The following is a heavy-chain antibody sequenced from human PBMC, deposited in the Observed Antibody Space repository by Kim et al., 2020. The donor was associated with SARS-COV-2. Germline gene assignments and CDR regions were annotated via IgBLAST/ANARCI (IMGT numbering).Heavy chain of an antibody. V-gene: IGHV4-39*07. D-gene: IGHD6-25*01. CDR3: ARGIAALGYYYGMDV. J-gene: IGHJ6*02. CDR1: GGSISSSSYY. CDR2: IYYSGST. Sequence: SETLSLTCTVSGGSISSSSYYWGWIRQPPGKGLEWIGSIYYSGSTYYNPSLKSRVTISVDTSKNQFSLKLSSVTAADTAVYYCARGIAALGYYYGMDVWGQGTTVTVSS.